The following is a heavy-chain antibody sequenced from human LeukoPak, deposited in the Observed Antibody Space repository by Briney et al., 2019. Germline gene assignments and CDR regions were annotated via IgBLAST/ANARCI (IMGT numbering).Heavy chain of an antibody. Sequence: GESLKISCKGSGSSFTSYWIGWVRQMPGRGLEWMGIIYPGDSDTRYSPSFQGRVTISADKSISTAYLQWSSLKASDTAMYYCARRGNGGYEYFDDWGQGTLVTVSS. CDR2: IYPGDSDT. CDR1: GSSFTSYW. V-gene: IGHV5-51*01. D-gene: IGHD5-12*01. J-gene: IGHJ4*02. CDR3: ARRGNGGYEYFDD.